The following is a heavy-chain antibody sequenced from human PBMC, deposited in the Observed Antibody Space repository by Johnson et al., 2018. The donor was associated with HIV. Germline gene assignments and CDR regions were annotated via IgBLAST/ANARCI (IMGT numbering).Heavy chain of an antibody. CDR2: IWYDGSNK. CDR1: GFTFSSYG. CDR3: ARELYSGSYYDAFDI. V-gene: IGHV3-33*01. D-gene: IGHD1-26*01. Sequence: QVQLLESGGGVVQPGRSLRLSCAASGFTFSSYGTHWVRQAPGKGLEWVAVIWYDGSNKYYADSVKGRFIISRDNSKNTLYLQMNSLRAEDTAVYYCARELYSGSYYDAFDIWGQGTMVTVSS. J-gene: IGHJ3*02.